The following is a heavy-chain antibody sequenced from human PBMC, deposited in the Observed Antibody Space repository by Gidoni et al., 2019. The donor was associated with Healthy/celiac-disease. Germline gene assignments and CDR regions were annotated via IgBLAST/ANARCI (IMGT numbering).Heavy chain of an antibody. Sequence: EVQLVESGGGLVKPGRSLRLSCTASGFTFGVYAMRWFRQAPGKGLEWVGFIRSKAYGGTTEYAASVKGRFTISRDDSKSIAYLQMNSLKTEDTAVYYCTRDPGLGVQTLMDVWGQGTTVTVSS. D-gene: IGHD3-16*01. CDR1: GFTFGVYA. J-gene: IGHJ6*02. CDR2: IRSKAYGGTT. CDR3: TRDPGLGVQTLMDV. V-gene: IGHV3-49*05.